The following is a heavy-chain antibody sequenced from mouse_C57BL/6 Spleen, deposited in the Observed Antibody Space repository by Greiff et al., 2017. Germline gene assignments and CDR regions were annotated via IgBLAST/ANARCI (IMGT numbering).Heavy chain of an antibody. CDR3: ARWGYYYGSSYRYFDV. Sequence: VQLQQSGPELVKPGASVKISCKASGYTFTDYYMNWVKQSHGKSLEWIGDINPNNGGTSYNQKFKGKATLTVDKSSSTAYMELRSLTSEDSAVYYCARWGYYYGSSYRYFDVWGTGTTVTVAS. J-gene: IGHJ1*03. V-gene: IGHV1-26*01. CDR2: INPNNGGT. D-gene: IGHD1-1*01. CDR1: GYTFTDYY.